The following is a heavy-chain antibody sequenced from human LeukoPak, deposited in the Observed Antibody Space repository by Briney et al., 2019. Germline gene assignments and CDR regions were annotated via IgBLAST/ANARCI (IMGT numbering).Heavy chain of an antibody. CDR2: ISSSSSYI. CDR3: ARYSSGWPGYFDY. V-gene: IGHV3-21*01. CDR1: GFTSSSYS. D-gene: IGHD6-25*01. J-gene: IGHJ4*02. Sequence: KPGGSLRLSCAASGFTSSSYSMNWVRQAPGKGLEWVSSISSSSSYIYYADSVKGRFTISRDNAKNSLYLQMNSLRAEDTAVYYCARYSSGWPGYFDYWGQGPLVPVSS.